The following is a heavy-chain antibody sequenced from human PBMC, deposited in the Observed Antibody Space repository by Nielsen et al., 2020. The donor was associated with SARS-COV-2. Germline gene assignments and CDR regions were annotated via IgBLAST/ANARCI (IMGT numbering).Heavy chain of an antibody. CDR3: ARDQFRYGYSSGWYVQRSYGMDV. CDR2: ISYDGSNK. V-gene: IGHV3-33*05. J-gene: IGHJ6*02. D-gene: IGHD6-19*01. Sequence: WIRQPPGKGLEWVAVISYDGSNKYYADSVKGRFTISRDNSKNTLYLQMNSLRAEDTAVYYCARDQFRYGYSSGWYVQRSYGMDVWGQGTTVTVSS.